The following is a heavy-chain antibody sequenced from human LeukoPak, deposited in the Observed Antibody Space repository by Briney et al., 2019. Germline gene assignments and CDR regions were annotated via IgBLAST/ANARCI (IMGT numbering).Heavy chain of an antibody. CDR3: ARDYSYAWNY. CDR1: GFTFSSYW. D-gene: IGHD5-18*01. J-gene: IGHJ4*02. V-gene: IGHV3-7*01. Sequence: GGSLRLSCAASGFTFSSYWMSWVRQAPGKGLEWVANIKQDGSEKYYVDSVKGRFTFSRDNSKNTLYLQMNSLRAEDTAVYYCARDYSYAWNYWGQGTLVTVSS. CDR2: IKQDGSEK.